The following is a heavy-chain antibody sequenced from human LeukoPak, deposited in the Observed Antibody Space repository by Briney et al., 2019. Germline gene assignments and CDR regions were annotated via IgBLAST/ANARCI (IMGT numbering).Heavy chain of an antibody. Sequence: GSLRRSCAVSGLTFSSSWMDWVRRAPGKGLEWVASINPEGSEKYSADSVKGRFTISRDNAKKSLYLQMDSLRVEDTAFYYCARDLAYSRLDYWGQGMLVTVSS. D-gene: IGHD5-18*01. CDR2: INPEGSEK. J-gene: IGHJ4*02. CDR1: GLTFSSSW. CDR3: ARDLAYSRLDY. V-gene: IGHV3-7*01.